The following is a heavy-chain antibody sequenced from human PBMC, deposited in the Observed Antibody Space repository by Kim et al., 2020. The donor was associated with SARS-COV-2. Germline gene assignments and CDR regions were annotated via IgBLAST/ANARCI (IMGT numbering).Heavy chain of an antibody. J-gene: IGHJ6*02. D-gene: IGHD4-17*01. CDR2: IIPIFGTA. CDR1: GGTFSSYA. V-gene: IGHV1-69*13. Sequence: SVKVSCKASGGTFSSYAISWVRQAPGQGLEWMGGIIPIFGTANYAQKFQGRVTITADESTSTAYMELSSLRSEDTAVYYCARDEVTTVTSFSYYYGMDVWGQGTTVTVSS. CDR3: ARDEVTTVTSFSYYYGMDV.